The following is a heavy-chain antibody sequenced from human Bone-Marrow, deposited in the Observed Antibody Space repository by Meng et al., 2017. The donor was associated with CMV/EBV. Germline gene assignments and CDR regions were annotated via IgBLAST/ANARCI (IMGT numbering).Heavy chain of an antibody. CDR3: TRGATLCTTSSFDF. CDR1: AYTIIGYY. D-gene: IGHD1-26*01. CDR2: IDPNNGNP. Sequence: ACAYTIIGYYMDWVRQAPGQGFEWMGRIDPNNGNPDYAEKFNSRITMNRDTYLSAAYIKLNRLKSDTATVYFCTRGATLCTTSSFDFWGQGTLVTVSS. V-gene: IGHV1-2*06. J-gene: IGHJ4*02.